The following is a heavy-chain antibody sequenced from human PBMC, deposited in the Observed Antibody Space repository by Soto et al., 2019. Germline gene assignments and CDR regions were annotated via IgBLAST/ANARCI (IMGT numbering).Heavy chain of an antibody. Sequence: QVPLVQSGGEVKKPGASVKVSCKTSGYTFTTYGISWVRQAPGQGLEWVGWISAYSGKTHYAQKFQGTVTMTTDTSTNTAYLELRSLRSDDTAVYYCARDPYLGDHQYWGQGTLVTVSS. CDR1: GYTFTTYG. J-gene: IGHJ4*02. V-gene: IGHV1-18*01. CDR3: ARDPYLGDHQY. CDR2: ISAYSGKT. D-gene: IGHD3-16*01.